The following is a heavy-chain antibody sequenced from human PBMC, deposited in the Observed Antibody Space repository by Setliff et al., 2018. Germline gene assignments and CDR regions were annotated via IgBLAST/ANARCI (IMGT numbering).Heavy chain of an antibody. V-gene: IGHV1-18*01. CDR1: GYKFTNYG. J-gene: IGHJ4*02. CDR2: INNYNTNT. D-gene: IGHD3-22*01. Sequence: ASVKVSCKASGYKFTNYGVTWVRQAPGQGLEWIGWINNYNTNTNYAQKLQGRVAMTTDTSTSTAYMELRSLRSDDSAVYYCARINFYVSSGHYYAPDYWGQGTLVTVSS. CDR3: ARINFYVSSGHYYAPDY.